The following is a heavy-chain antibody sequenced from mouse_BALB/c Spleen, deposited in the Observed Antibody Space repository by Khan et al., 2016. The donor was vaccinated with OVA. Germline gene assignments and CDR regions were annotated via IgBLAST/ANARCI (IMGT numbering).Heavy chain of an antibody. J-gene: IGHJ3*01. D-gene: IGHD2-12*01. CDR1: GYSFTLYY. CDR2: VNPNTDNI. V-gene: IGHV1-26*01. CDR3: EGGDDFFAS. Sequence: VQLQQSGPDLVKPGASVKLSCKASGYSFTLYYMSWVKQSHGKSLEWIGRVNPNTDNINYNQEFKGKAILTVDKSSNTAYMELRRLTSEDSAVYFGEGGDDFFASWGQGTLVTVSA.